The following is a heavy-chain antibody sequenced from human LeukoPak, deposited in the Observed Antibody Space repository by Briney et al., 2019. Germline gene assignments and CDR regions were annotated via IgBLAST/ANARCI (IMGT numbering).Heavy chain of an antibody. V-gene: IGHV3-30*04. CDR1: GFTFSSYA. CDR3: AREKAYAFDI. CDR2: ISYDGSNK. Sequence: GGSLRLSRAASGFTFSSYAMHWVRQAPGKGLEWVAVISYDGSNKYYADSVKGRFTISRDNSKNTLYLQMNSLRAEDTAVYYCAREKAYAFDIWGQGTMVTVSS. J-gene: IGHJ3*02.